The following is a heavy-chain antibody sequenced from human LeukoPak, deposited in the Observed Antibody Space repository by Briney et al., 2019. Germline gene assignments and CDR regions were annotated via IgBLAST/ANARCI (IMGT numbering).Heavy chain of an antibody. J-gene: IGHJ6*03. CDR1: GYTFTSYY. V-gene: IGHV1-46*01. D-gene: IGHD5-18*01. Sequence: ASVKVSCKASGYTFTSYYMHWVRQAPGQGLEWMGIVNPSGGSTSYAQKFQGRVTMTRDTSISTAYMELSRLRSDDTAVYYCARDFGYTYYYYYYMDVWGKGTTVTVSS. CDR3: ARDFGYTYYYYYYMDV. CDR2: VNPSGGST.